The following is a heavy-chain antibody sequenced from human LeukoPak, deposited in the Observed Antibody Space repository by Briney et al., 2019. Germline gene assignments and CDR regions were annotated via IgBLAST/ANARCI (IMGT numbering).Heavy chain of an antibody. D-gene: IGHD5-18*01. Sequence: GGSLVLSCAASGFTFSSDSMNWVRPAPGKVLEWVSSISSSSSYIYYADSVKGLFTISRDNAKNSLYLQMNSLRAEDTAVYYCARDLISPRVYGYEFDYWGQGTLVTVSS. J-gene: IGHJ4*02. V-gene: IGHV3-21*01. CDR2: ISSSSSYI. CDR3: ARDLISPRVYGYEFDY. CDR1: GFTFSSDS.